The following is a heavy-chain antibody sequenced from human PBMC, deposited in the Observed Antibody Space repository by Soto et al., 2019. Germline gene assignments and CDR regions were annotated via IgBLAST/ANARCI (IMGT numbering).Heavy chain of an antibody. CDR2: IYPGDSNT. Sequence: GESLKISCKVSGYSFTSYWIGWVRQMPGKGLEWMGVIYPGDSNTTYSPSFQGQVTISADKSISTAYLQWSSLKASDTAMYYCARPGVSMARGVVDYWGQGTLVTVSS. CDR1: GYSFTSYW. D-gene: IGHD3-10*01. J-gene: IGHJ4*02. V-gene: IGHV5-51*01. CDR3: ARPGVSMARGVVDY.